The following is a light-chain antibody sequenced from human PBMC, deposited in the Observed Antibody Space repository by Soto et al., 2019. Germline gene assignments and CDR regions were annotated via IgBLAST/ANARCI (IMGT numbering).Light chain of an antibody. CDR3: SSYTSSNTHVL. J-gene: IGLJ2*01. Sequence: QSVLTQPASVSGSPGQSITIPCTGTSSDVGGYSYVSWYQQHPGKAPKLMIYDVSNRPSGVSNRFSGSKSGNTASLTISGLLAEDEGDYYCSSYTSSNTHVLFGGGTKVTVL. CDR1: SSDVGGYSY. V-gene: IGLV2-14*03. CDR2: DVS.